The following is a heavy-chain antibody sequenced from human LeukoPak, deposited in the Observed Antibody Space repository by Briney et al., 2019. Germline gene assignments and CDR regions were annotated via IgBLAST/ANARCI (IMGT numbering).Heavy chain of an antibody. V-gene: IGHV4-34*01. CDR3: ARGSSGEDSRSGYGYFIDL. J-gene: IGHJ5*02. D-gene: IGHD3-3*01. CDR1: GGSFSGSF. Sequence: PSETLSLTGAVYGGSFSGSFWTWVRQSPGKGLEWIGEISHVGGTHYNPSLESRVTMSMDTSKKQFSLNLTSVTAADTAAYYCARGSSGEDSRSGYGYFIDLWGQGALVTVSS. CDR2: ISHVGGT.